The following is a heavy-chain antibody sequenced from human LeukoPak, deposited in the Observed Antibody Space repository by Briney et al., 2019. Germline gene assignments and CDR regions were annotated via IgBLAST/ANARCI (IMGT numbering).Heavy chain of an antibody. CDR2: IKPDGSEK. D-gene: IGHD2-2*01. CDR1: GFTFSDTL. CDR3: TKGGYLTSWYWIY. Sequence: PGGSLRLSCAASGFTFSDTLMTWVRQAPGKGLEWVATIKPDGSEKYYVDSVRGRFTISRVNAENSLYLQMNSLRAEDTAVYHCTKGGYLTSWYWIYWGQGTLVTVSS. J-gene: IGHJ4*02. V-gene: IGHV3-7*03.